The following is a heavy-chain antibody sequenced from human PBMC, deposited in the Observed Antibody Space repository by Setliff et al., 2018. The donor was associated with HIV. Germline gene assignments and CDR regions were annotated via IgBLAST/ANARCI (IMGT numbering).Heavy chain of an antibody. CDR3: AREEKLSAVAGTMYYYYAMDV. V-gene: IGHV4-4*07. CDR2: IYIRGT. Sequence: PSETLSLTCTVSGGAMNNNYWSWIRQPAGKGLEWIGRIYIRGTNYNPSLKTRLTMSLDTSKNQFSLKLSSVTAADTAVYYCAREEKLSAVAGTMYYYYAMDVWGQGSTVTVSS. D-gene: IGHD6-19*01. CDR1: GGAMNNNY. J-gene: IGHJ6*02.